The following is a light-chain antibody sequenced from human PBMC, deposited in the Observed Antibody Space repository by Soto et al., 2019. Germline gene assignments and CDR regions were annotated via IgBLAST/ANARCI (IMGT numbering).Light chain of an antibody. Sequence: QLVLTQSPSASASLGASVKLTCTLSSGHSNYAIAWHQQQPEKGPRYLMKLNSDGSHSKGDGIPDRFSGSSSGAERSLTISSLQSEDEADYYCQTWGTGLWVFGGGTKVTVL. V-gene: IGLV4-69*01. J-gene: IGLJ3*02. CDR2: LNSDGSH. CDR3: QTWGTGLWV. CDR1: SGHSNYA.